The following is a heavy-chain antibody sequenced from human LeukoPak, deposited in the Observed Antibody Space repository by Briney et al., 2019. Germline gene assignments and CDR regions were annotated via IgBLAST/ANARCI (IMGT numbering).Heavy chain of an antibody. J-gene: IGHJ4*02. CDR3: TKAPIVSCSGAFCYPFDS. D-gene: IGHD2-15*01. CDR2: TVGGGSPNT. Sequence: GSLRLSCAASGFYFANYAMSWVRQAPGKGLEWVSATVGGGSPNTYHADSVKGRFTISRDNSKNTLFLQMNSLRAEDTAIYYCTKAPIVSCSGAFCYPFDSWGQGTLVAVSS. CDR1: GFYFANYA. V-gene: IGHV3-23*01.